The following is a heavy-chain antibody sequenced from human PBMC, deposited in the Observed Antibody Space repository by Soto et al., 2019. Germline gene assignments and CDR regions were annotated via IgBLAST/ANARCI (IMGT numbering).Heavy chain of an antibody. CDR1: GFSLSTSGMC. CDR3: AGGLSGYFAY. D-gene: IGHD3-9*01. Sequence: ESGPTLVNPTQTLTPTCTFSGFSLSTSGMCVSWIRQPPGKAMERLARIDWDDDKYYSTSLKTSLTFSKDTSRNQLVLTMPNMAPLDTAAYYGAGGLSGYFAYWGQGTRVTASS. V-gene: IGHV2-70*11. J-gene: IGHJ4*02. CDR2: IDWDDDK.